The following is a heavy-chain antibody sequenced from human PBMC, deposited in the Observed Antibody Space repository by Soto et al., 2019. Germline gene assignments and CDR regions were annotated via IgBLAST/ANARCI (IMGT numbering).Heavy chain of an antibody. CDR1: GYTFTGAG. D-gene: IGHD3-10*01. CDR2: ISTYNSNT. CDR3: ARDLDGSGSYYTGY. Sequence: QVHLVQSGVEVKKPGASVKVSCKTSGYTFTGAGISWVRQAPGQGLEWMGWISTYNSNTKYAQTLQDRVTMTTDTSTSTAYMELRSLTSDDTAVYYCARDLDGSGSYYTGYWGQGTLVTVSA. V-gene: IGHV1-18*01. J-gene: IGHJ4*02.